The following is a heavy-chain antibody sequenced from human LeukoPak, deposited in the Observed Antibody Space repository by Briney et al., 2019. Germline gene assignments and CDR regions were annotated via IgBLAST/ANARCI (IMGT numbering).Heavy chain of an antibody. CDR2: IYHSGST. CDR1: GYSISSGYY. D-gene: IGHD3-3*01. CDR3: ATEYYDFWSGRPNAFDI. V-gene: IGHV4-38-2*02. J-gene: IGHJ3*02. Sequence: PSETLSLTCSVSGYSISSGYYWGWIRPPPGKGLEWIGSIYHSGSTYYNPSLKSRVTISVDTSKNQFSLKLSSVTAADTAVYYCATEYYDFWSGRPNAFDIWGQGTMVTVSS.